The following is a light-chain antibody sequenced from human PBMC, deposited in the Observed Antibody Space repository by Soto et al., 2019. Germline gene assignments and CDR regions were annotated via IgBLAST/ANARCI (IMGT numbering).Light chain of an antibody. V-gene: IGKV3-20*01. CDR3: QQYGRGLT. CDR2: AAS. J-gene: IGKJ4*01. Sequence: IVLTQSPGTLSLSPGERVTLSCRASQSVSSSSSAWYQQKPGQAPRLLIYAASSRATGIPDRISGSGSGTDFTLTISRLEPEDFAVYYCQQYGRGLTFGGGTKVEIK. CDR1: QSVSSSS.